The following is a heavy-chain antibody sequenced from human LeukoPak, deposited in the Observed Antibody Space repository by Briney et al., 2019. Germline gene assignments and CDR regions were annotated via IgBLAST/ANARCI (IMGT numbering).Heavy chain of an antibody. CDR3: ARAGSAVRPYYFDY. CDR2: INHSGST. Sequence: PSETLSLTCAVYGGSFSGYYWSWIRQPPGKGLEWIGEINHSGSTNYNPSLKSRVTISVDTSKNQFSLKLRSVTAADTAVYYCARAGSAVRPYYFDYWGQGTLVTVSS. D-gene: IGHD4-17*01. V-gene: IGHV4-34*01. CDR1: GGSFSGYY. J-gene: IGHJ4*02.